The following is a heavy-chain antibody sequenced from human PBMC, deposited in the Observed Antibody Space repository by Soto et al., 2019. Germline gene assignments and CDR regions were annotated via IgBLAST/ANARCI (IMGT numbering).Heavy chain of an antibody. V-gene: IGHV1-3*01. CDR3: ARVVGYCSGGSCYSDSSPFDP. CDR2: INAGNGNT. J-gene: IGHJ5*02. Sequence: SVKVSCKASGYTFTSYAMHWVRQAPGQRLEWMGWINAGNGNTKYSQKFQGRVTITRDTSASTAYMEVSSLRSEDTAVYYCARVVGYCSGGSCYSDSSPFDPWGQGTLVTVSS. D-gene: IGHD2-15*01. CDR1: GYTFTSYA.